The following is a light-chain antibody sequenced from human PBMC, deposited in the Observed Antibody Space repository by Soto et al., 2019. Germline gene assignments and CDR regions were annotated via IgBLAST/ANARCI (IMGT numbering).Light chain of an antibody. J-gene: IGKJ1*01. CDR2: DAS. CDR3: QQYYTWPRGT. V-gene: IGKV3-11*01. Sequence: IVLTQTPATLSLSLWGRSNLSCMASQSVSSYLAWYQQKPGQAPRLLIYDASNRATGIPDRFSGSGSGTDFTLTIRSLKSADFGVYYCQQYYTWPRGTCGKGTTV. CDR1: QSVSSY.